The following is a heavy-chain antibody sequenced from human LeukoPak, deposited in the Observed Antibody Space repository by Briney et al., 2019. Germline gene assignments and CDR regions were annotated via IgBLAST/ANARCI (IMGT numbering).Heavy chain of an antibody. CDR2: IYTSGST. D-gene: IGHD2-8*02. V-gene: IGHV4-61*02. CDR1: GGSISSGSYY. Sequence: SETLSLTCTVSGGSISSGSYYWSWLRQPAGKGLEWIGRIYTSGSTNYNPSLKSRVTISVDTSKNQFSLKLSSVTAADTAVYYCSVGGGVFRYYYMDVWGKGTTVTVSS. J-gene: IGHJ6*03. CDR3: SVGGGVFRYYYMDV.